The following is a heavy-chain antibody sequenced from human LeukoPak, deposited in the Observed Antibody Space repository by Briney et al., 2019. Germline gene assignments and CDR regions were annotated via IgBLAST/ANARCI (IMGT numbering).Heavy chain of an antibody. D-gene: IGHD3-22*01. CDR2: IYSGGST. V-gene: IGHV3-53*01. CDR1: GFTVSSNY. CDR3: ARDQVHYYDSSGYTYYYGMDV. Sequence: GGSLRLSCAASGFTVSSNYMSWVRQAPGKGLEWVSVIYSGGSTYCADSVKGRFTISRDNSKNTLYLQMNSLRAEDTAVYYCARDQVHYYDSSGYTYYYGMDVWGQGTTVTVSS. J-gene: IGHJ6*02.